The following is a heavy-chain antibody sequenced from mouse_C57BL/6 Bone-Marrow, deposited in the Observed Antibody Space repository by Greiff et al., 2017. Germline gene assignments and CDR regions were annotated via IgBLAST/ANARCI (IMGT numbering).Heavy chain of an antibody. CDR3: GSGSSGYVGGWFAY. D-gene: IGHD3-2*02. CDR2: ILPGSGST. CDR1: GYTFTGYW. Sequence: QVQLQQSGAELMKPGASVKLSCKATGYTFTGYWIEWVKQRPGHGLEWIGEILPGSGSTTYNEKFKGKATFTADTSSNTAYMQLSSLATEDSAIYYVGSGSSGYVGGWFAYWGQGTLVTVSA. J-gene: IGHJ3*01. V-gene: IGHV1-9*01.